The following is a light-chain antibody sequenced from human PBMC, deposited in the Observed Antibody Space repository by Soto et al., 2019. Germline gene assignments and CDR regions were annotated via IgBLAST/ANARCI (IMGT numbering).Light chain of an antibody. J-gene: IGKJ1*01. CDR2: DAS. CDR3: QQYNSYWET. CDR1: QSISSW. V-gene: IGKV1-5*01. Sequence: DIQMTQSPSTLSASVGDRVTITCRASQSISSWLAWYQQKPGKAPKLLIYDASSLESGVPSRFSGSGSGTEFTLTISSLQPDDFATYYYQQYNSYWETFGQGTKV.